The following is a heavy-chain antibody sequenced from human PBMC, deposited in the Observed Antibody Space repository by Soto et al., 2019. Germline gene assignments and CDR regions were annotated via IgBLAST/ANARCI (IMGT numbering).Heavy chain of an antibody. CDR2: INDYGTTI. D-gene: IGHD1-1*01. Sequence: GGSLRLSCAASGFRISDAYMTWVRQAPGKGLVWVSRINDYGTTINYAESVEGRFIISRDDAKSEVYLQMNNLRAEDSAVYYCARGGLEPFDYWGQGALVTVSS. CDR1: GFRISDAY. V-gene: IGHV3-74*01. J-gene: IGHJ4*02. CDR3: ARGGLEPFDY.